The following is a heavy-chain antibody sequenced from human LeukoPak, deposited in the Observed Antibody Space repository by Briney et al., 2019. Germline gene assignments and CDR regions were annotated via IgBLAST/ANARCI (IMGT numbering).Heavy chain of an antibody. V-gene: IGHV3-30-3*01. CDR2: ISYDGSNK. D-gene: IGHD5-24*01. CDR3: ARGAGAGYNLDY. CDR1: GFTFSSYA. J-gene: IGHJ4*02. Sequence: GRSLRLSCAASGFTFSSYAMHWVRQAPGKGLEWVAVISYDGSNKYYADSVKGRFTISRDNSKNTLYLQMNSLRAEDTAVYYCARGAGAGYNLDYWGQGTLVTVSS.